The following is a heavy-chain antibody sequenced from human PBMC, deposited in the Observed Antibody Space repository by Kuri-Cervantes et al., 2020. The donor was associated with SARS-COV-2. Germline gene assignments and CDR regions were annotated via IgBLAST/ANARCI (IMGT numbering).Heavy chain of an antibody. J-gene: IGHJ4*02. CDR1: GFTFSSYA. V-gene: IGHV3-23*03. D-gene: IGHD3-16*01. CDR2: IYSGGSSK. CDR3: ARDLAY. Sequence: GESLKISCAASGFTFSSYAMSWVRQAPGKGLEWVSVIYSGGSSKYYADSVKGRFTISRDNSKNTLYLQMNSLRAEDTAVYYCARDLAYWGQGTLVTVSS.